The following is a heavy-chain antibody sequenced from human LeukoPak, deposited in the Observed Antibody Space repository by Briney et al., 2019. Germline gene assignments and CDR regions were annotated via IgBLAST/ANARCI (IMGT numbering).Heavy chain of an antibody. CDR3: ARGSGSYPFDY. V-gene: IGHV3-21*01. J-gene: IGHJ4*02. Sequence: PGGSLRLSCAASGFTFSSYSMNWVRQAPGKGLEWVSSISSSSSHIYYADSVKGRFTISRDNAKNSLYLQMNSLRAEDTAVYYCARGSGSYPFDYWGQGTLVTVSS. CDR2: ISSSSSHI. CDR1: GFTFSSYS. D-gene: IGHD3-10*01.